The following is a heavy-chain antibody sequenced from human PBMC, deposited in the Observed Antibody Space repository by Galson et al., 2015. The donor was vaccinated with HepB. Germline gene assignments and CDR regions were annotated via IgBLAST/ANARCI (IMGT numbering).Heavy chain of an antibody. J-gene: IGHJ6*02. CDR3: ARDPSYCSGGSCYGMDV. D-gene: IGHD2-15*01. Sequence: SLILSCAASGFTVSSNYMSWVRQAPGKGLEWVSVIYSGGSTYYADSVKGRFTISRDNSKNTLYLQMNSLRAEDTAVYDCARDPSYCSGGSCYGMDVWGQGTRVTVSS. V-gene: IGHV3-53*01. CDR1: GFTVSSNY. CDR2: IYSGGST.